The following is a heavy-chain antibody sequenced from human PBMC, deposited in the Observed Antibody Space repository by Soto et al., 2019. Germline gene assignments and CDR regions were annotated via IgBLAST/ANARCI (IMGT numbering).Heavy chain of an antibody. Sequence: EVQLLESGGGLVQPGWSLRLSCAASGFTFSSYAMSWVRQAPGKGLEWVSAISGSGGSTYYADSVKGRFTISRDNSKNTLYLQMNSLRAEDTAVYYCAKEGYDFWSGYNWFDPWGQGTLVTVSS. CDR2: ISGSGGST. V-gene: IGHV3-23*01. CDR1: GFTFSSYA. J-gene: IGHJ5*02. CDR3: AKEGYDFWSGYNWFDP. D-gene: IGHD3-3*01.